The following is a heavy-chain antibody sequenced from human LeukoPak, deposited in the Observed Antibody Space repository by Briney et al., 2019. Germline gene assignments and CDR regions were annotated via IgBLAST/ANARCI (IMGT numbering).Heavy chain of an antibody. D-gene: IGHD4-17*01. Sequence: SETLSLTCTVSGGSLSSSSYYWGWIRQPPGTGLEWLGSIYYSGSTYYNPSLKSRVTISVDTSKNQFSLKLSSVTAADTAVYYCARATLTTPPPWIDYWGQGTLVTVSS. CDR1: GGSLSSSSYY. V-gene: IGHV4-39*07. CDR2: IYYSGST. J-gene: IGHJ4*02. CDR3: ARATLTTPPPWIDY.